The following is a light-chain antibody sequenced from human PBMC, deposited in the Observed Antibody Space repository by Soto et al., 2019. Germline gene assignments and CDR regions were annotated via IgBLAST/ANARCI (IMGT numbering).Light chain of an antibody. Sequence: EIVLTQSPGTLSLSPGERATLSCRASQSVSSSYLAWYQQKPGQAPRLLIYGASSRATGIPDRFSGSGSGTDLTLIISRLEPEDFAVYYCQQYGSSPRTFGPGTKVELK. V-gene: IGKV3-20*01. CDR3: QQYGSSPRT. J-gene: IGKJ1*01. CDR2: GAS. CDR1: QSVSSSY.